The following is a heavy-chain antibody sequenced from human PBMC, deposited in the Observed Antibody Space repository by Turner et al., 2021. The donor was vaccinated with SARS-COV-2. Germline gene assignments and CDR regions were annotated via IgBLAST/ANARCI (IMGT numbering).Heavy chain of an antibody. J-gene: IGHJ4*02. CDR3: AKGAGSYYLYYFDY. CDR2: ISYDGSNN. CDR1: EFTSSSYA. V-gene: IGHV3-30-3*01. D-gene: IGHD1-26*01. Sequence: QVQLVESGGGVVQPGRSLRHSCAASEFTSSSYAMHWVRLAPGKGVEWVAVISYDGSNNYYADSVKSRFTISRDNSKNTLYLKMNSLRAEDTAVYYCAKGAGSYYLYYFDYWGQGTLVTVSS.